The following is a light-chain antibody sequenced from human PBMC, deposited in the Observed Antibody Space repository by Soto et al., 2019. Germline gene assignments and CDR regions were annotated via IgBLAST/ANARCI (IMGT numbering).Light chain of an antibody. CDR1: QSVSNF. J-gene: IGKJ5*01. Sequence: EIVLTQSPVTLSLSPGERATLSCRASQSVSNFLAWYQQKPGQAPRLLIYDASNRATGIPARFSGSASGPDFTLTISSLEPEDFAVYYCQQYVNSPITFGQGTRLEI. V-gene: IGKV3-11*01. CDR3: QQYVNSPIT. CDR2: DAS.